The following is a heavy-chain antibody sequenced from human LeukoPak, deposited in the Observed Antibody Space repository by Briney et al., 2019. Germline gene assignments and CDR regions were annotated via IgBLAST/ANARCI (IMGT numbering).Heavy chain of an antibody. CDR1: GFSFSNYG. Sequence: GGSLRLSCAASGFSFSNYGMNWVRQAPGKGLEWVSGITGNGATTYYADSVKGRFTISRDNAKNTLYLQMNSLRAEDTAVYYCAMISSRTTPGNYYYMDVWGKGTTVTVSS. J-gene: IGHJ6*03. D-gene: IGHD3-10*01. CDR3: AMISSRTTPGNYYYMDV. V-gene: IGHV3-23*01. CDR2: ITGNGATT.